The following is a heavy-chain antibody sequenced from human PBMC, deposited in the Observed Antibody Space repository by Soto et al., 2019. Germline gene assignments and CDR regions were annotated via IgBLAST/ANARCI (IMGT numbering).Heavy chain of an antibody. CDR2: ISAYNGNT. CDR1: GYTFTSYG. D-gene: IGHD2-2*02. J-gene: IGHJ6*02. CDR3: ARDGNCSSTSCYSWDYYYYSGMDV. Sequence: RASVKVSCKASGYTFTSYGISWVRQAPGQGLEWMGWISAYNGNTNYAQKLQGRVTMTTDTSTSTAYMELRSLRSDDTAVYYCARDGNCSSTSCYSWDYYYYSGMDVWGQGTTVTVSS. V-gene: IGHV1-18*01.